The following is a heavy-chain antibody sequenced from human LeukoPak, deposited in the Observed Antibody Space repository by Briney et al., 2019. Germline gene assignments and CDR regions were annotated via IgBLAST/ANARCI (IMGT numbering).Heavy chain of an antibody. J-gene: IGHJ4*02. CDR2: IYSGGST. V-gene: IGHV3-53*01. D-gene: IGHD2-15*01. CDR1: GFTVSSNY. CDR3: ARLVGITYFDY. Sequence: GGSQRLSCAAPGFTVSSNYMSWVRQAPGKGLEWVSVIYSGGSTYHADSVKGRFTISRDNSKNTLFLQMNTLSAEDTAVYYCARLVGITYFDYWGQGTLVTVSS.